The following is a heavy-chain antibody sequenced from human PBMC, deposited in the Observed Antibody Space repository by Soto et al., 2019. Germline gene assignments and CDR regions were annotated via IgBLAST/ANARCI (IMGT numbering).Heavy chain of an antibody. J-gene: IGHJ6*02. D-gene: IGHD3-10*01. CDR1: GDSVSSNSAA. V-gene: IGHV6-1*01. Sequence: SQTLSLTCAISGDSVSSNSAAWNWIRQSPSRGLEWLGRTYYRSKWYNDYAVSVKSRITINPDTSKNQFSLQLNSVTPEDTAVYYCARRSGIGSGSYYYYYYGMDVRGQGTTVTVSS. CDR3: ARRSGIGSGSYYYYYYGMDV. CDR2: TYYRSKWYN.